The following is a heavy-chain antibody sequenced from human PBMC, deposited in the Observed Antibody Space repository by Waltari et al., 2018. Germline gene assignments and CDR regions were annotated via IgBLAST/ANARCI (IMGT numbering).Heavy chain of an antibody. V-gene: IGHV4-59*01. CDR1: DGSIKRFT. J-gene: IGHJ4*02. CDR3: GSSGNLGLIDF. Sequence: QVQPLESGPGLVKPSETLSLPCFGGDGSIKRFTWAWMRQPPGEGLEWIGSLHYTGDTMYNASLKSRVTISLDRSKRHLSLKLQSVTAADTALYYCGSSGNLGLIDFWGQGTLVAVSS. D-gene: IGHD1-26*01. CDR2: LHYTGDT.